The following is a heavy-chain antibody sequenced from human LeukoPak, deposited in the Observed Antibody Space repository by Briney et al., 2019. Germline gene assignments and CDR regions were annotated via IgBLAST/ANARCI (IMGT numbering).Heavy chain of an antibody. CDR3: AILLESSSYTKFDY. D-gene: IGHD6-13*01. CDR1: GYTFTGYY. J-gene: IGHJ4*02. CDR2: FDPEDGET. V-gene: IGHV1-24*01. Sequence: GASVKVSCKASGYTFTGYYMHWVRQAPGQGLEWMGGFDPEDGETIYAQKFQGRVTMTEDTSTDTAYMELSSLRSDDTAVYYCAILLESSSYTKFDYWGQGTLVTVSS.